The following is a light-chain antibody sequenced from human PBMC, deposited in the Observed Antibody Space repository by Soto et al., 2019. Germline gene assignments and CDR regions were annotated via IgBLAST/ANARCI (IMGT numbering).Light chain of an antibody. CDR3: QQYNSYSPT. J-gene: IGKJ1*01. V-gene: IGKV1-5*01. Sequence: DIQMTQSPSTLSASVGDRVTITCRASQSISSWLAWYQQKPGKAPKLLIYDASSLESGVPSRFSGSGAGTECTRTISSLQPDDFETYYCQQYNSYSPTFGQGTKVDIK. CDR2: DAS. CDR1: QSISSW.